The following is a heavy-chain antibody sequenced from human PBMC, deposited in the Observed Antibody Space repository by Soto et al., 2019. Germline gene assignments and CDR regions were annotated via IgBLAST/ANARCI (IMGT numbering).Heavy chain of an antibody. CDR2: IYWDDDK. D-gene: IGHD6-13*01. J-gene: IGHJ5*02. Sequence: QITLKESGPTLVNPTQTLTLTCTFSGFSLSTSGVGVGWIRQPPGKALEWLALIYWDDDKRYSPSLKSRLTITKDTSKNQVVLTMTNMDPVDTATDYCAHRPDLGSWNRDWCDPWGQGTLVTVSS. V-gene: IGHV2-5*02. CDR1: GFSLSTSGVG. CDR3: AHRPDLGSWNRDWCDP.